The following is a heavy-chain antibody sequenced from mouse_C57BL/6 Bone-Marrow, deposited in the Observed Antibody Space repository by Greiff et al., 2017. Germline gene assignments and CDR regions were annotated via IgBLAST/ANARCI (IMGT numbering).Heavy chain of an antibody. Sequence: EVKLQESGAELVKPGASVKLSCTATGFNIQDYDMHWVQQRTEQGLEWSGRIDPEDGETKYATKFTGKATITADTSSNTVYLQLSSLTSEYTAVYYCLIPYFDYRGQGTRLTVSS. CDR3: LIPYFDY. D-gene: IGHD5-1-1*01. J-gene: IGHJ2*03. CDR2: IDPEDGET. V-gene: IGHV14-2*01. CDR1: GFNIQDYD.